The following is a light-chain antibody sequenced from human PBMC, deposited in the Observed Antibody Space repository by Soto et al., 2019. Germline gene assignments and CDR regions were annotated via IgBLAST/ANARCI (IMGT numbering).Light chain of an antibody. CDR3: QQYGTSPKT. V-gene: IGKV3-20*01. CDR2: GAS. CDR1: QSVSNRF. J-gene: IGKJ1*01. Sequence: EIVLTQSPGTLSLSPGERATLSCRASQSVSNRFLAWYQRKPGQAPRLLIYGASSRATGIPDRFSGSGSGTDFTLTISRLEPEDFAVYYCQQYGTSPKTFGQGTKVEIK.